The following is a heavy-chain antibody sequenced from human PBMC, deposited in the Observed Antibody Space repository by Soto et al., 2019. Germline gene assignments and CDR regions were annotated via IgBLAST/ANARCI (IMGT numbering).Heavy chain of an antibody. CDR3: ARRGVSGPVDY. D-gene: IGHD3-10*01. CDR1: GGSISSSSYY. J-gene: IGHJ4*02. V-gene: IGHV4-39*02. CDR2: IYYSGSA. Sequence: QLQLQESGPGLVKPSETLSLTCTVSGGSISSSSYYWGWIRQPPGKGLEWIGNIYYSGSAYYNPSLQSRVTISVDMSKNNFSLKLSSVTAADTALYYCARRGVSGPVDYWGQGTLVTVSS.